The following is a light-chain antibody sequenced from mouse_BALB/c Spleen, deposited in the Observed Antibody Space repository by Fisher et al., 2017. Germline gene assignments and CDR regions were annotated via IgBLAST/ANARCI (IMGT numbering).Light chain of an antibody. V-gene: IGKV4-55*01. CDR2: STS. CDR3: QQWSSYPLT. CDR1: SSVNY. J-gene: IGKJ4*01. Sequence: IVLTQSPAIMSASLGEKVTMSCRASSSVNYMYWYQQKSGSSPKLWIYSTSNLASGVPARFSGSGSGTSYSLTISRMEAEDAATYYCQQWSSYPLTFGSGTKLEIK.